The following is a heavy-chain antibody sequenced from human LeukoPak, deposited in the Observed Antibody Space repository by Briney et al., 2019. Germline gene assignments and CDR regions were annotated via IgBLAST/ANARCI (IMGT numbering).Heavy chain of an antibody. D-gene: IGHD6-6*01. Sequence: GGSLRLSCAASGFTFSSYAMSWVRQAPGKGLEWVSAISGSGGSTYYADSVKGRFTISRDNSKNTPYLQMNSLRAEDTAVYYCAKESSSGYYYYMDVWGKGTTVTVSS. CDR2: ISGSGGST. CDR1: GFTFSSYA. CDR3: AKESSSGYYYYMDV. V-gene: IGHV3-23*01. J-gene: IGHJ6*03.